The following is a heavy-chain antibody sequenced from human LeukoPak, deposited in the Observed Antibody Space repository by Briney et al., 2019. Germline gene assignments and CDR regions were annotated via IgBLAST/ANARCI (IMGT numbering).Heavy chain of an antibody. D-gene: IGHD6-13*01. J-gene: IGHJ4*02. CDR3: ARGPLIAAAGTW. CDR1: VFTFSSYC. V-gene: IGHV3-7*03. CDR2: LNQDGTEK. Sequence: GGSLRLSCAASVFTFSSYCMSWVRHAPGEGLECVAKLNQDGTEKAYVNSVRGRFTMSRDNAKNSLFLQMNSLRAEDTAVYYCARGPLIAAAGTWWGQGPLVTVSS.